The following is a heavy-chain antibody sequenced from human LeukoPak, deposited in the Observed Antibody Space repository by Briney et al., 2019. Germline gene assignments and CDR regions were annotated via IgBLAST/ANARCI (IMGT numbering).Heavy chain of an antibody. CDR2: ISDSRGST. CDR3: AKTYRGSGDYFAFDI. V-gene: IGHV3-23*01. Sequence: GGSLRLSCAASKFTFSNYAMSWVRQAPGKGLDWVSSISDSRGSTYYADSVKGRFTISRDNSQNTLFLQMNGLRAEDTAVYYCAKTYRGSGDYFAFDIWGQGKMVTVSS. CDR1: KFTFSNYA. J-gene: IGHJ3*02. D-gene: IGHD4-17*01.